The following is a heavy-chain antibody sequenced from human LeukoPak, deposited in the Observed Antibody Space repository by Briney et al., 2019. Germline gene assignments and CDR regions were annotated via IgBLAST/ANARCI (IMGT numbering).Heavy chain of an antibody. CDR2: IRDSGGST. J-gene: IGHJ4*02. D-gene: IGHD3-3*01. Sequence: PGGSLRLSCAASGFTFSSYAMSWVRQAPGKGLDWVSGIRDSGGSTYYADSVKGRFTISRDNSKNTLYLQMNSLRVEDTAVYYCAKESSPYYDFWGDYNWGQGTLVTVSS. V-gene: IGHV3-23*01. CDR1: GFTFSSYA. CDR3: AKESSPYYDFWGDYN.